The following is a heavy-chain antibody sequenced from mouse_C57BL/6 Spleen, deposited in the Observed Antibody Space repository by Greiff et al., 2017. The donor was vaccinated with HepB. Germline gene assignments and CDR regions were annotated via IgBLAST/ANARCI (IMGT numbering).Heavy chain of an antibody. D-gene: IGHD2-4*01. CDR1: GYTFTSYW. CDR2: IYPGNSDT. Sequence: VQLQQSGTVLARPGASVKMSCKTSGYTFTSYWMHWVKQRPGQGLEWIGAIYPGNSDTSYNQKFKGKAKLTAVTSASTAYMELSSLTNEDSAVYYCTRSKDYAGHYAMDYWGQGTSVTVSS. CDR3: TRSKDYAGHYAMDY. V-gene: IGHV1-5*01. J-gene: IGHJ4*01.